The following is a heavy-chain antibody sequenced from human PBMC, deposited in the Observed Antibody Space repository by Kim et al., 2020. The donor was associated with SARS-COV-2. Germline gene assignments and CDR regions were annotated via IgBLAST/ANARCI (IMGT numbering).Heavy chain of an antibody. D-gene: IGHD6-13*01. V-gene: IGHV4-4*02. CDR2: IYHSGST. J-gene: IGHJ6*02. CDR1: GGSISSSNW. Sequence: SETLSLTCAVSGGSISSSNWWSWVRQPPGKGLEWIGEIYHSGSTNYNPSLKSRVTISVDKSKNQFSLKLSSVTAADTAVYYCARNGGSSWYYYGMDVWGQGTTVTVSS. CDR3: ARNGGSSWYYYGMDV.